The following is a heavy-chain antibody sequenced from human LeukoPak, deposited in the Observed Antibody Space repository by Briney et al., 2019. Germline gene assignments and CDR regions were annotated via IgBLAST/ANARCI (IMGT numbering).Heavy chain of an antibody. J-gene: IGHJ4*02. D-gene: IGHD1-26*01. CDR2: INHSGST. CDR3: ARGLWDDYGDS. Sequence: SETLSLTCAVYGGSFSGYYWSWIRQPPGKGLEWIGEINHSGSTNYNPSLKSRVTISVDTSKNQFSLKLGSVTAADTAVYYCARGLWDDYGDSWGQGTLVTVSS. CDR1: GGSFSGYY. V-gene: IGHV4-34*01.